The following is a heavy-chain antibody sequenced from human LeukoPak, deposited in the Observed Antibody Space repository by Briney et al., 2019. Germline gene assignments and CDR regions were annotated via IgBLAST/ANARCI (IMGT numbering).Heavy chain of an antibody. Sequence: GGSLRLSCAASGFTFSGHWMHWVRQVPGKGLVWVSRIYSDGSSASYADSVKGRFTISRDSAKNTVYLQMNSLRVEDTAVYYCARDQSSSWYVAWFDPWGQGTLVTVSS. CDR1: GFTFSGHW. V-gene: IGHV3-74*01. CDR3: ARDQSSSWYVAWFDP. D-gene: IGHD6-13*01. J-gene: IGHJ5*02. CDR2: IYSDGSSA.